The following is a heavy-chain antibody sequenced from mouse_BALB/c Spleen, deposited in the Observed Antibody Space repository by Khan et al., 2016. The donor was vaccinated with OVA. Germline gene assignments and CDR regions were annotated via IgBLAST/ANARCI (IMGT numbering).Heavy chain of an antibody. D-gene: IGHD2-4*01. CDR1: GYSITSEYT. J-gene: IGHJ3*01. CDR2: ISYSGNT. V-gene: IGHV3-2*02. Sequence: EVQLQESGPGLVKPSQSLSLTCTVTGYSITSEYTWNWIRQFPGHKLEWMGFISYSGNTRYNPSLKSRISITRDTSKNQLFLQLNSVTSEDTAPYYCARKDYYDYDPFPYWGQGTLVTVSA. CDR3: ARKDYYDYDPFPY.